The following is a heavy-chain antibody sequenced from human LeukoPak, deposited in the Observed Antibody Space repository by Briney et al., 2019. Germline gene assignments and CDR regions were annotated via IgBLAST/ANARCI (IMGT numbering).Heavy chain of an antibody. CDR2: IIPILGIA. Sequence: SVKVSCKASVGTFSSYAISWVRQATGQGLEWMGRIIPILGIANYAQKFQGSVTITADKSTSTAYLESSRLRSEDTAVYYCADSYSSSWSGYFDYWGQGTLVTVSS. CDR3: ADSYSSSWSGYFDY. CDR1: VGTFSSYA. D-gene: IGHD6-13*01. J-gene: IGHJ4*02. V-gene: IGHV1-69*04.